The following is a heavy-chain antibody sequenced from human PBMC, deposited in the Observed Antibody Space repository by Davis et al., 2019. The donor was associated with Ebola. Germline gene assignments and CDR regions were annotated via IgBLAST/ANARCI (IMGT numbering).Heavy chain of an antibody. D-gene: IGHD2-2*01. CDR3: AKEDIVVVPAATTPFDY. CDR1: GFTFSSYA. V-gene: IGHV3-23*01. CDR2: ISGSGGST. J-gene: IGHJ4*02. Sequence: GESLKISCAASGFTFSSYAMSWVRQAPGKGLEWVSAISGSGGSTYYADSVKGRFTISRDNSKNTLYLQMNSLRAEDTAVYYCAKEDIVVVPAATTPFDYWDQGTLVTVSS.